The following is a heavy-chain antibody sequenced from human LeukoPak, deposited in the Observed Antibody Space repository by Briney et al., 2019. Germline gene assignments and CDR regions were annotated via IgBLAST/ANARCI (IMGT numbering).Heavy chain of an antibody. CDR2: IYYSGST. J-gene: IGHJ4*02. CDR3: ARGFHMVRGVIIGGYYFDY. D-gene: IGHD3-10*01. Sequence: SETLSLTCTVSGGSISSGGYYWSWIRQHPGKGLEWIGYIYYSGSTYYNPSLKSRVTISVDTSKNQFSLKLSSVTAADTAVYYCARGFHMVRGVIIGGYYFDYWGQGTLVTVSS. V-gene: IGHV4-30-4*08. CDR1: GGSISSGGYY.